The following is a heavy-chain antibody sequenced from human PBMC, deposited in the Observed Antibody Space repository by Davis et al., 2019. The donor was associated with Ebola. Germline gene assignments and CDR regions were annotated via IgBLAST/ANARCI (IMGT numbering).Heavy chain of an antibody. CDR3: ARGTYVTTLDY. Sequence: GGSLRLSCSASGFTFSSYAMHWVRQAPGKGLEYVSAISSNGGSTYYADSVKGRFTISRDNAKNSLYLQMNSLRAEDTAVYYCARGTYVTTLDYWGQGTLVTVSS. CDR1: GFTFSSYA. CDR2: ISSNGGST. J-gene: IGHJ4*02. D-gene: IGHD1-14*01. V-gene: IGHV3-64*04.